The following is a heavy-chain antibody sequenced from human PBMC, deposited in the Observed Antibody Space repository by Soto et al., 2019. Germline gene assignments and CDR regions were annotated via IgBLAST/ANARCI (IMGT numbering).Heavy chain of an antibody. CDR2: ISYDGSNK. Sequence: GGSLRLSCAASGFTFSSYNMNWVRQAPGKGLEWVAVISYDGSNKYYADSVKGRFTISRDNSKNTLYLQMNSLRAEDTAVYYCAKEQEGDLQPTDYYYYGMDVWGQGTTVTVSS. J-gene: IGHJ6*02. D-gene: IGHD4-4*01. CDR1: GFTFSSYN. CDR3: AKEQEGDLQPTDYYYYGMDV. V-gene: IGHV3-30*18.